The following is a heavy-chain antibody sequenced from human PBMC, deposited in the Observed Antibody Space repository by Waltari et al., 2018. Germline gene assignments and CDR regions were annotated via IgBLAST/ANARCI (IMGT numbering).Heavy chain of an antibody. CDR1: GGTFSSYA. Sequence: QVQLVQSGAEVKKPGSSVKVSCKASGGTFSSYAISWVRQAPGQGLEWMGGIIPILGIANYAQKFQGRVTITADESTSTAYMELSSLRSEDTAVYYCAKQYGSGTQGWFDPWGQGTLVTVSS. J-gene: IGHJ5*02. CDR2: IIPILGIA. CDR3: AKQYGSGTQGWFDP. D-gene: IGHD3-10*01. V-gene: IGHV1-69*04.